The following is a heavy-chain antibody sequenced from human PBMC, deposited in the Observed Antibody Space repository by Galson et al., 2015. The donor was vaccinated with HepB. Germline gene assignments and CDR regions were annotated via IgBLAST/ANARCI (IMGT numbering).Heavy chain of an antibody. CDR1: GFTFSRYS. V-gene: IGHV3-21*01. D-gene: IGHD3-10*01. Sequence: SLRLSCAASGFTFSRYSMNWVRQAPGKGLEWVSSISSSSTYIYYADSVEGRFTVSRDNAKNSLYLQMNSLRAEDTALYYCARIKVGFADFYYYGMDVWGQGTTVTVSS. CDR3: ARIKVGFADFYYYGMDV. J-gene: IGHJ6*02. CDR2: ISSSSTYI.